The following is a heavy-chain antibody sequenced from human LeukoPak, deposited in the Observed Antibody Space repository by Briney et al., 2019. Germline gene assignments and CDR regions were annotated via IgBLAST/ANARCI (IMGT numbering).Heavy chain of an antibody. D-gene: IGHD3-10*01. V-gene: IGHV4-34*01. CDR1: GGSFSGYY. Sequence: RTSETLSLTCAVYGGSFSGYYWSWIRQPPGKGLEWIGEINHSGSTNYNPSLKSRVTISVDTSKNQFSLKLSSVTAADTAVYYCARGTGSYYYWGQGTLVTVSS. J-gene: IGHJ4*02. CDR3: ARGTGSYYY. CDR2: INHSGST.